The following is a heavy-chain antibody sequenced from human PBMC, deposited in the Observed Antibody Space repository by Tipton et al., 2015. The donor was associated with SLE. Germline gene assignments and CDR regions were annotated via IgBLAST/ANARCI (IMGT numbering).Heavy chain of an antibody. J-gene: IGHJ6*03. D-gene: IGHD2-15*01. CDR1: GASISNDAFH. CDR3: ARASDGPPARSYYHYMDD. Sequence: TLSLTCTVSGASISNDAFHSSWLRQHPGKGLEWIGYIFFTGSTNYNPSLKSRVSISIDKSYNHFSLNLFSVTAADPAVYYCARASDGPPARSYYHYMDDWGKGTTVTVSS. CDR2: IFFTGST. V-gene: IGHV4-31*03.